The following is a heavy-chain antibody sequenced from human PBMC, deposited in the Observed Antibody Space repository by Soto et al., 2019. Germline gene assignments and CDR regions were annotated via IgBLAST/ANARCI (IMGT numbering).Heavy chain of an antibody. CDR1: GYTFTSYG. CDR3: ARDWRLANDVSDAFDI. CDR2: ISAYNGNT. V-gene: IGHV1-18*01. J-gene: IGHJ3*02. Sequence: ASVKVSCKASGYTFTSYGISWVRQAPGQGLEWMGWISAYNGNTNYAQKLQGRVTMTTDTSTSTAYMELRSLRSDDTAVYYRARDWRLANDVSDAFDIWGQGAMVTVSS.